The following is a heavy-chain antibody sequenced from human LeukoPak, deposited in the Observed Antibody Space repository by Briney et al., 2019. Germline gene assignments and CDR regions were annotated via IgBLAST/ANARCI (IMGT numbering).Heavy chain of an antibody. CDR1: GFTFSSYG. Sequence: PGGSLRLSCAASGFTFSSYGMHWVRQAPGKGLEWVAVISYDGSNKYYADSVKGRFTISRDNSKNTLCLQMNSLRAEDTAVYYCAKEIVDYYGSGSYYNDFDYWGQGTPVTVSS. J-gene: IGHJ4*02. D-gene: IGHD3-10*01. V-gene: IGHV3-30*18. CDR2: ISYDGSNK. CDR3: AKEIVDYYGSGSYYNDFDY.